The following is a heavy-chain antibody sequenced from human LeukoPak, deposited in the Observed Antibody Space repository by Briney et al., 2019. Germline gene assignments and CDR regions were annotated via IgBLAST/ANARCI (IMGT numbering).Heavy chain of an antibody. V-gene: IGHV3-20*04. CDR2: INWNGGST. J-gene: IGHJ4*02. D-gene: IGHD1-1*01. CDR1: GFTFDDYG. CDR3: ATPTAGTWHFDY. Sequence: GGSLRLSCAASGFTFDDYGMSWVRQVPGKGLEWVSHINWNGGSTGYADSVKGRFTISRDNAKNFLYLQMNSLRAEDTAVYYCATPTAGTWHFDYWGQGTLVTVSS.